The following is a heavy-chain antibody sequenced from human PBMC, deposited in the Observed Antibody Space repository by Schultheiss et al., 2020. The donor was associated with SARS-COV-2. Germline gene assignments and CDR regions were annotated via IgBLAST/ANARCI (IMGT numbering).Heavy chain of an antibody. CDR2: IYYTGAT. D-gene: IGHD3-10*01. V-gene: IGHV4-39*01. CDR3: ARPRSYYSHGDAFDI. J-gene: IGHJ3*02. Sequence: SETLSLTCTVSGGSISIYTYWGWIRQPPGKGLEWIGTIYYTGATYYDASLQSRVTISVDTSKNQFSLKLSSVAAADTAVYYCARPRSYYSHGDAFDIWGQGTMVTVSS. CDR1: GGSISIYTY.